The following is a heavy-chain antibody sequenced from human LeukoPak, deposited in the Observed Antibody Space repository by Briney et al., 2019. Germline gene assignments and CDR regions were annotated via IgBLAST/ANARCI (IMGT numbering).Heavy chain of an antibody. V-gene: IGHV4-59*01. CDR3: ARSNIAVAGTFDH. Sequence: SETLSLTCTVSGDSIGSYYWSWIRQPPGKGLEWIGYIFYSGSTNYNPSLKTRVTISVDTSKNQFSLRLSSVTAADTAVYFCARSNIAVAGTFDHWGQGTLVTVSS. CDR1: GDSIGSYY. J-gene: IGHJ4*02. D-gene: IGHD6-19*01. CDR2: IFYSGST.